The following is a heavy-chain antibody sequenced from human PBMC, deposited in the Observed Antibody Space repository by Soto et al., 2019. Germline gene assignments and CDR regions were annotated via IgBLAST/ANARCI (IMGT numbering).Heavy chain of an antibody. Sequence: SETLSLTCAVYGGSFSGYYWSWIRQPPGKGLEWIGEINHSGSTNYNPSLKSRVTISVDTSKNQFSLKLSSVTAADTAVYYCARATLSPTAATGDYWGQGTLVTVSS. D-gene: IGHD2-15*01. J-gene: IGHJ4*02. CDR3: ARATLSPTAATGDY. V-gene: IGHV4-34*01. CDR1: GGSFSGYY. CDR2: INHSGST.